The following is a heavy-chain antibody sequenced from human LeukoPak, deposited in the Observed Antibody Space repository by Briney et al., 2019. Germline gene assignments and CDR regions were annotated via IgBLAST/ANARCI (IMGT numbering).Heavy chain of an antibody. CDR3: ARDGRVTMVRGVILGYYYYGMDV. J-gene: IGHJ6*02. Sequence: GASVKVSCKASGYTFTSYYMHWVRQAPGQGLEWMRIINPSGGSTSYAQKFQGRVTMTRDTSTSTVYMELSSLRSEDTAVYYCARDGRVTMVRGVILGYYYYGMDVWGQGTTVTVSS. CDR2: INPSGGST. V-gene: IGHV1-46*01. CDR1: GYTFTSYY. D-gene: IGHD3-10*01.